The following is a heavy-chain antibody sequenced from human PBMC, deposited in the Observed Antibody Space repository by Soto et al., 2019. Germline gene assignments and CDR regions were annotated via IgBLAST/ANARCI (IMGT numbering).Heavy chain of an antibody. J-gene: IGHJ3*02. CDR2: VYYSGST. CDR1: GGSLISGGFY. D-gene: IGHD3-10*01. V-gene: IGHV4-31*03. Sequence: SETLSLTCTVSGGSLISGGFYWSWIRQLPGKGLEWIGFVYYSGSTYYNPSLKSRVSMSVDTSKNQFSLNLSSMTAADTAVYYCARDRDYYGSGARDAFGIWGRGTMVTVSS. CDR3: ARDRDYYGSGARDAFGI.